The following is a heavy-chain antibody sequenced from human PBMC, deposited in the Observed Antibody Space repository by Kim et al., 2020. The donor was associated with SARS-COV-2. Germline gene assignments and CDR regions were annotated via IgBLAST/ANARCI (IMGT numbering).Heavy chain of an antibody. J-gene: IGHJ4*02. CDR3: ARGHETQLDY. Sequence: SVKVSCKASIDIFSTYTINWVRQAPGQGLEWMGRVIPILNTVNYAQKFRDRVTLIADKSTTTAYLEVTRLKSDDTAVYFCARGHETQLDYWGQGTLVTVSS. CDR1: IDIFSTYT. V-gene: IGHV1-69*08. CDR2: VIPILNTV.